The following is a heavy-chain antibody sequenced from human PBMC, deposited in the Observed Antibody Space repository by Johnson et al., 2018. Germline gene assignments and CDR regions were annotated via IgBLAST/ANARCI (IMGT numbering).Heavy chain of an antibody. CDR1: GFPFSSYW. J-gene: IGHJ3*02. D-gene: IGHD1-1*01. CDR3: TRDWNNAYDI. CDR2: INRDGSTT. Sequence: VQLQESGGGLVHTGGSLRLCCAASGFPFSSYWMHWVRQAPGTGLVWVSRINRDGSTTGYADYGKGRFTISRDNAKNTLYLQMNSLRAEDMATYYCTRDWNNAYDIWGQGTMVAVSS. V-gene: IGHV3-74*01.